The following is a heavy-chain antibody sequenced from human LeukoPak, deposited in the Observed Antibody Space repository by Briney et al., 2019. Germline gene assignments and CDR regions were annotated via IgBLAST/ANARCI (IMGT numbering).Heavy chain of an antibody. CDR3: ARDYDFWSGYYN. V-gene: IGHV4-59*01. Sequence: SETLSLTCTVSDGAITGYYWGWIRQPPGKGLEWIGHIYGNTNYNPSLKSRVTISVDTSKNHLSLKMNSVTAADTAVYYCARDYDFWSGYYNWGQGTLVTVSS. CDR2: IYGNT. J-gene: IGHJ4*02. D-gene: IGHD3-3*01. CDR1: DGAITGYY.